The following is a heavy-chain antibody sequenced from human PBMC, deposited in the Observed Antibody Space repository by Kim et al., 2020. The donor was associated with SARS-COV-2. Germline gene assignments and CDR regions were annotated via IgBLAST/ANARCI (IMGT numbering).Heavy chain of an antibody. V-gene: IGHV3-30-3*01. CDR2: ISFDGDNK. CDR1: GFTFSGYA. CDR3: VRDRSGYTGGFAY. J-gene: IGHJ4*02. D-gene: IGHD6-19*01. Sequence: GGSLRLSCGASGFTFSGYAMHWVRQAPGKGLEWMALISFDGDNKYYADSVKGRFTISRDNSKNTLYLEMISLRAEDTAVYYCVRDRSGYTGGFAYWGQGTLLSVS.